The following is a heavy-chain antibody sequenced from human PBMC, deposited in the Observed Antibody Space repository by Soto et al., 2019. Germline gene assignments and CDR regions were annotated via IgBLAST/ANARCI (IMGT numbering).Heavy chain of an antibody. Sequence: GGSLRLSCAASGFTFSSYGMHWVRQAPGKGLEWVAVISYDGSNKYYADSVKGRFTISRDNSKNTLYLQMNSLRAEDTAVYYCAKDHRGYGDSQYYYYAMDVWGQGTTVTVSS. V-gene: IGHV3-30*18. D-gene: IGHD4-17*01. CDR2: ISYDGSNK. CDR3: AKDHRGYGDSQYYYYAMDV. CDR1: GFTFSSYG. J-gene: IGHJ6*02.